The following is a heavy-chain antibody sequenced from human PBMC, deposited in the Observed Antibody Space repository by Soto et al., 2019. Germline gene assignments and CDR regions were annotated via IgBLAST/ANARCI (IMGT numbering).Heavy chain of an antibody. CDR2: ISTYSGDT. CDR3: ACHQSPRTTENWLDP. CDR1: GYTFFTYD. Sequence: QVHLVQSGVEVKTPGASVKVSCQASGYTFFTYDISWVRQAPGQGLEWMGWISTYSGDTKYAQKDQGRVTMTTDTSTTTANLEPGTLKSAGTAVYYCACHQSPRTTENWLDPWGQGTLVTVSS. V-gene: IGHV1-18*01. J-gene: IGHJ5*02. D-gene: IGHD1-1*01.